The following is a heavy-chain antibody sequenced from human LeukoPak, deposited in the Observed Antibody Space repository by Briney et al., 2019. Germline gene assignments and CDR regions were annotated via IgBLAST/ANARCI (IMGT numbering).Heavy chain of an antibody. V-gene: IGHV4-34*01. D-gene: IGHD3-10*01. CDR1: GGSFSDNY. CDR3: ARDPESYGSGSFYYYGMDV. CDR2: INHSGST. J-gene: IGHJ6*02. Sequence: PSETLSLTCAVYGGSFSDNYWSWIRQPPGKGLEWIGEINHSGSTNYNPSLKSRVTMSVDTSKNQFSLKLSSVTAADTAVYYCARDPESYGSGSFYYYGMDVWGQGTTVTVSS.